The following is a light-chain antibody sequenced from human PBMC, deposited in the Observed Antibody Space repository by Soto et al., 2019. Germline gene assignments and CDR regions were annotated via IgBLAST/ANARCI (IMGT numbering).Light chain of an antibody. V-gene: IGKV1-5*03. CDR3: QQYNSFTWT. CDR1: QSISSW. CDR2: QAS. Sequence: DIQMTQSPSTLSASVGDRVTITCRASQSISSWLAWYQQKPGKAPKLLIYQASSLETGVPSRFHGSGSETKFTLTISSLQPDDFATYFCQQYNSFTWTFGQGTKVEIK. J-gene: IGKJ1*01.